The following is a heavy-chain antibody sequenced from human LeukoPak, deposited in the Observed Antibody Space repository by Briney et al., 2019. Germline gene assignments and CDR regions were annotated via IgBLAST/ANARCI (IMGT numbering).Heavy chain of an antibody. J-gene: IGHJ6*04. V-gene: IGHV3-11*04. D-gene: IGHD3-10*02. CDR2: IKGTGLTT. CDR1: GFIFSEYY. CDR3: AELGITMIGGV. Sequence: GGSLRLSCSASGFIFSEYYMTWIRQAPGKGLEWVSTIKGTGLTTYYADSVKGRFTISRDNAKNSLYLQMNSLRAEDTAVYYCAELGITMIGGVWGKGTTVTISS.